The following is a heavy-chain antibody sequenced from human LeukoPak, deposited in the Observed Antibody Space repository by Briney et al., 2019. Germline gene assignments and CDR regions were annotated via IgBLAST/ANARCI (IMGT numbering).Heavy chain of an antibody. Sequence: SETLSLTCTVSGGSISTYYWSWIRQPPGKGLEWIGYIDYSGSTNYNPSLKSRVTISVDTSKNQFSLKLSSVTAADTAVYYCARDSTAAVYYYYMDVWGKGTTVTVSS. J-gene: IGHJ6*03. CDR3: ARDSTAAVYYYYMDV. V-gene: IGHV4-59*12. CDR1: GGSISTYY. CDR2: IDYSGST. D-gene: IGHD6-13*01.